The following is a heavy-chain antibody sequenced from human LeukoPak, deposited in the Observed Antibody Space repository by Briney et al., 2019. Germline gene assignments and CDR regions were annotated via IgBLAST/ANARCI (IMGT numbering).Heavy chain of an antibody. D-gene: IGHD4-11*01. CDR1: GFTFSSYA. Sequence: GGSLRLSCTASGFTFSSYAMNWVRQAPGKGLHSVSGIGARGTFTYYADSVKGRFTISRDHSRNTLYLHMNRLRADDTAVYYCAKDLDYTTCGYYFAYWGQGTLVTVSS. J-gene: IGHJ4*02. CDR2: IGARGTFT. V-gene: IGHV3-23*01. CDR3: AKDLDYTTCGYYFAY.